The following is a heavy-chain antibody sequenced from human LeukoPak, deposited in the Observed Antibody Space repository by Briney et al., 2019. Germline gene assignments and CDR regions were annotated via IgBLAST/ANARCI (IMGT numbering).Heavy chain of an antibody. D-gene: IGHD3-22*01. CDR3: AKDLYYYDSSGPGPIDY. V-gene: IGHV3-23*01. J-gene: IGHJ4*02. Sequence: PGGSLRLSCAASGFAFSSYAMSWVRQAPGQGLEWVSGISGGDGTTYYADSVRGRFTISRDNSKNTLYLQMNSLRAEDTAVYYCAKDLYYYDSSGPGPIDYWGQGTLVTVSS. CDR1: GFAFSSYA. CDR2: ISGGDGTT.